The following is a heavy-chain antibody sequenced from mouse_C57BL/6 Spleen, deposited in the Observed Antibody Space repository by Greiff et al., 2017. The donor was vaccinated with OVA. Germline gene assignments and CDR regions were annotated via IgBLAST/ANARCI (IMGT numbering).Heavy chain of an antibody. Sequence: EVKLMESGAELAKPGASVKLSCTASGFNIKDDYMHWVKQRPEQGLEWIGWIDPENGDTEYASKFQGKATITADTSSNTAYLQLSSLTSEDTAVYYCTTRGGDYWGQGTTLTVSS. J-gene: IGHJ2*01. CDR2: IDPENGDT. CDR1: GFNIKDDY. V-gene: IGHV14-4*01. CDR3: TTRGGDY.